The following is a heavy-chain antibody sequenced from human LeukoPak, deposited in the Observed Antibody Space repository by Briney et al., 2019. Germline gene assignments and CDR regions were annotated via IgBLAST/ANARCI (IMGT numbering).Heavy chain of an antibody. CDR2: ISGSGDTT. J-gene: IGHJ6*03. D-gene: IGHD2-15*01. CDR3: AKDTTAWWYHRAYMDV. CDR1: GFTFSSYA. Sequence: GGSLRLSCAASGFTFSSYAMSWVRQAPGGGLEWVSAISGSGDTTYHADSVKGRFTISRDNSEDRLSLQMDSLRAEDTAVYFCAKDTTAWWYHRAYMDVWGKGTTVTVSS. V-gene: IGHV3-23*01.